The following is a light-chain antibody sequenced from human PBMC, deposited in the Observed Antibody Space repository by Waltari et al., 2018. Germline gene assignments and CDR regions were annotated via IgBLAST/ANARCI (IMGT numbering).Light chain of an antibody. J-gene: IGKJ1*01. CDR3: QQRSNWPPT. V-gene: IGKV3-11*01. CDR2: DVS. Sequence: EIVLTQSPATLSLSPGERVTLSCRASQSVSSSLAWYQQKPGQALRLLFHDVSNRATGIPARFSVSGSGTDFTLTISSLEAEDFAVYYCQQRSNWPPTFGQGTKVEIK. CDR1: QSVSSS.